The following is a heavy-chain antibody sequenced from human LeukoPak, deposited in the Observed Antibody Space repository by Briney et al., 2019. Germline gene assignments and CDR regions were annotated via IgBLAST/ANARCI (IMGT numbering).Heavy chain of an antibody. D-gene: IGHD3-10*01. J-gene: IGHJ4*02. Sequence: SETLSLTCTVSGGSISSSSYYWGWIRQPPGKGLEWIGSIYYSGSTNYNPSLKSRVTISVDTSKNQFSLKLSSVTAADTAVYYCARSGGTYYYGSGSYFPPYYFDYWGQGTLVTVSS. CDR2: IYYSGST. V-gene: IGHV4-39*07. CDR3: ARSGGTYYYGSGSYFPPYYFDY. CDR1: GGSISSSSYY.